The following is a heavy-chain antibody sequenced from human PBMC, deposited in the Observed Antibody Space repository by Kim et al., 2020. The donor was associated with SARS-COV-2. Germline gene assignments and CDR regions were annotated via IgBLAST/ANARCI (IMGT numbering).Heavy chain of an antibody. CDR1: GYTFTSYY. V-gene: IGHV1-46*01. Sequence: ASVKVSCKAXGYTFTSYYMHWVRQAPGQGLEWMGIINPSGGSTSYAQKFQGRVTMTRDTSTSTVYMELSSLRSEDTAVYYCARDGGRFLGVAARPGRGWFDPWGQGTLVTVSS. CDR3: ARDGGRFLGVAARPGRGWFDP. J-gene: IGHJ5*02. CDR2: INPSGGST. D-gene: IGHD6-6*01.